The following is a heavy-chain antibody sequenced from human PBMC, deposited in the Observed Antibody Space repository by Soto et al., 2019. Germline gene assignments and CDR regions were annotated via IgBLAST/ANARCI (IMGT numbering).Heavy chain of an antibody. CDR3: ARDRGIAAAGSGGNWLDP. CDR1: GGTFSSYG. Sequence: QVQLVQSGAEVKKPGSSVKVSCKASGGTFSSYGISWVRQAPGQGLEWMGGIIPAFRKANYAQKFQGRATITADESTSTAYMELSSLRSEDTAVYYCARDRGIAAAGSGGNWLDPWGQGTLVTVSS. CDR2: IIPAFRKA. V-gene: IGHV1-69*01. D-gene: IGHD6-13*01. J-gene: IGHJ5*02.